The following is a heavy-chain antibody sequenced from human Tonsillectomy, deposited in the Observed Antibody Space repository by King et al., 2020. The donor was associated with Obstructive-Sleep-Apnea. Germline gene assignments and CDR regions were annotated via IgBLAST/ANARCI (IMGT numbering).Heavy chain of an antibody. Sequence: VQLQQWGAGLLKPSETLSLTCAVYGGSFSGYHWSWIRQPPGKGLEWIGEINHSGSTNYNPSLKSRVTIPLDTSKNQFSLKLTSVTAADTAVYFCARASNVDTAMGSGGYWGQGTLVTVSS. CDR3: ARASNVDTAMGSGGY. J-gene: IGHJ4*02. D-gene: IGHD5-18*01. CDR2: INHSGST. V-gene: IGHV4-34*01. CDR1: GGSFSGYH.